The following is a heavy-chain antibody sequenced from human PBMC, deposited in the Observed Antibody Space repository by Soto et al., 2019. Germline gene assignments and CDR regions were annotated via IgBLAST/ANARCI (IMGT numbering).Heavy chain of an antibody. Sequence: GGSLRLSCAASGFTFSSYGMHWVRQAPGKGLEWVAVIWYDGSNKYYADSVKGRFTISRDNSKNTLYLQMNSLRAEDTAVYYCARCSYSSSCDWFDPWGQGTLVTVSS. CDR3: ARCSYSSSCDWFDP. J-gene: IGHJ5*02. D-gene: IGHD6-6*01. CDR1: GFTFSSYG. V-gene: IGHV3-33*01. CDR2: IWYDGSNK.